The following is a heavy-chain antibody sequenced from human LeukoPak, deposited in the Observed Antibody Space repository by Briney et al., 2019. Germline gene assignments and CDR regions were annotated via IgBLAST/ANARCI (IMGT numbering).Heavy chain of an antibody. CDR1: GGSISSYY. V-gene: IGHV4-4*07. CDR3: ARLIAAAGTGDWFDP. Sequence: SETLSLTCTVSGGSISSYYWSWIRRPAGKGLEWIGRIYTSGSTNYNPSLKSRVTISVDTSKNQFSLKLSSVTAADTAVYYCARLIAAAGTGDWFDPWGQGTLVTVSS. CDR2: IYTSGST. J-gene: IGHJ5*02. D-gene: IGHD6-13*01.